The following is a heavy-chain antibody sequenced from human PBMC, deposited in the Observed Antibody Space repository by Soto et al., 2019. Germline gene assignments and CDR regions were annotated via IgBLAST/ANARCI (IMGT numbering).Heavy chain of an antibody. CDR1: GFTFSSYG. Sequence: QVQLVESGGGVVQPGRSLRLSCAASGFTFSSYGMHWVRQAPGKGLEWVAVISYDGSNKYYADSVKGRFTISRDNSKNTLYLQMNSLRAEDAAVYYCAKDRVRGSGSYDFYYDGMDVWGQGTTVTVSS. J-gene: IGHJ6*02. CDR2: ISYDGSNK. CDR3: AKDRVRGSGSYDFYYDGMDV. D-gene: IGHD3-10*01. V-gene: IGHV3-30*18.